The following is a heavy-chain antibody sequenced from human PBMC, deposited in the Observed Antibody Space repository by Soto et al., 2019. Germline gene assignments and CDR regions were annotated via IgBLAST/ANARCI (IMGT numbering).Heavy chain of an antibody. CDR3: AKDWYSGSYVTIYYFDY. CDR2: ISGSGGST. CDR1: GFTFSSYA. V-gene: IGHV3-23*01. D-gene: IGHD1-26*01. Sequence: EVQLLESGGGLVQPGGSLRLSCAASGFTFSSYAMSWVRQAPGKGLEWVSAISGSGGSTYYADSVKGRFTISRNNSKSTLYLQMNSLRADDTAVYYCAKDWYSGSYVTIYYFDYWGQGTLVTVSS. J-gene: IGHJ4*02.